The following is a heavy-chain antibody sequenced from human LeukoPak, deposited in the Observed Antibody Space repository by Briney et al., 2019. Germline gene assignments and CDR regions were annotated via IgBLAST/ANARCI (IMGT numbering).Heavy chain of an antibody. CDR1: GFTFSSYD. J-gene: IGHJ4*02. D-gene: IGHD3-22*01. V-gene: IGHV3-23*01. CDR2: IRPSGDNT. CDR3: ARGPAASGYYDSRGRYGYFDY. Sequence: GGSLRPSCAASGFTFSSYDMTWVRQAPGRGLEWVSSIRPSGDNTYYGDSVKGRFTISRDNAKNSLYLQMNSLRAEDTAVYYCARGPAASGYYDSRGRYGYFDYWGQGTLVTVSS.